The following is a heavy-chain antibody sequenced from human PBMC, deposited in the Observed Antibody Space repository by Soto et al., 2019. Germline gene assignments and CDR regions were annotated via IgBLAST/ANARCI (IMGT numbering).Heavy chain of an antibody. J-gene: IGHJ6*03. V-gene: IGHV4-4*02. CDR3: ARKGAAASYAHYYMDV. CDR2: IHRSGAT. Sequence: QVQLQESGPGLVKPSGTLSLTCDVSRGSMNSGHWWSWVRQPPGKGLEWVGHIHRSGATNYNPSLRSRAAISLDESRNRFSLNLTSATAADTAVYYCARKGAAASYAHYYMDVWGRGTAVTVSS. CDR1: RGSMNSGHW. D-gene: IGHD6-13*01.